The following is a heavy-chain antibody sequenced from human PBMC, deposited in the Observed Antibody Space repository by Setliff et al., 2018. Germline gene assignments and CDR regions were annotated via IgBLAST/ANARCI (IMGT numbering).Heavy chain of an antibody. D-gene: IGHD3-10*01. Sequence: SETLSLTCSVAGGCMSNYFWSWVRRPPGKGLEWIGFISSGGSTIYSPSLKSRVTISVDTSKNQVSLKMTSVTAADTAVYYCARHGPTRTDSWFDSFDVWGQGTKVTVSS. CDR1: GGCMSNYF. J-gene: IGHJ3*01. V-gene: IGHV4-59*08. CDR2: ISSGGST. CDR3: ARHGPTRTDSWFDSFDV.